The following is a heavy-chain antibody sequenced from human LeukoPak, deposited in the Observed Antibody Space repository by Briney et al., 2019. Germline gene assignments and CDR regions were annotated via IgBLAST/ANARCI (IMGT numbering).Heavy chain of an antibody. D-gene: IGHD1-26*01. CDR2: VIPIFGTA. CDR3: ARASGTEGGYYYYYYMDV. J-gene: IGHJ6*03. V-gene: IGHV1-69*01. Sequence: SVKISCKASARTFSSDAISWVRQAPGQGLECMGGVIPIFGTANYAQKFQGRVTITADESTSKAYMELSSLRSEDTAVYYCARASGTEGGYYYYYYMDVWGKGTTVTVSS. CDR1: ARTFSSDA.